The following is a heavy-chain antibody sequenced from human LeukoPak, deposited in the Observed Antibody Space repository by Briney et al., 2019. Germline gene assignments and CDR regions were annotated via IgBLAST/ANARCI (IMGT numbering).Heavy chain of an antibody. CDR3: ARDGGIAVAGLIYYYYGMDV. V-gene: IGHV3-11*04. CDR1: GFTFSDYY. D-gene: IGHD6-19*01. Sequence: GGSLRLSCAASGFTFSDYYMSWIRQAPGKGLEWVSYISSSGSTIYYADSVKGRFTISRDNSKNTLYLQMNSLRAEDTAVYYCARDGGIAVAGLIYYYYGMDVWGQGTTVTVSS. CDR2: ISSSGSTI. J-gene: IGHJ6*02.